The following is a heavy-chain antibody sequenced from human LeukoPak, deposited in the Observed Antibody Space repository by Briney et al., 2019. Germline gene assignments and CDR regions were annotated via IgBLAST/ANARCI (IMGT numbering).Heavy chain of an antibody. CDR2: INPSYGST. CDR1: GYTFTNYH. J-gene: IGHJ6*02. CDR3: ARDAWISSGSYHYGMDV. Sequence: ASVKVSCKASGYTFTNYHIHWVRQAPGQGLEWMGIINPSYGSTRYAQNFQGRVTMTRDTSTSTVYMDLSNLRSEDTAVYYCARDAWISSGSYHYGMDVWGQGTTVTVSS. V-gene: IGHV1-46*01. D-gene: IGHD6-19*01.